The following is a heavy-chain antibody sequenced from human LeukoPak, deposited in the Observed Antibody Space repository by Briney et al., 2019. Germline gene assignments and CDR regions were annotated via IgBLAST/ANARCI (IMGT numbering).Heavy chain of an antibody. CDR3: VRDWDHFDFDS. V-gene: IGHV3-74*01. J-gene: IGHJ5*01. CDR1: GFTFSNYW. CDR2: IKGDGSHT. D-gene: IGHD3-9*01. Sequence: GSLRLSCSASGFTFSNYWMHWVRQAPGKGLVWVSRIKGDGSHTIYADSVKGRFTISRDNAKNTLYLQMKSLRAEDTAVYYCVRDWDHFDFDSWGQGTLVTVSS.